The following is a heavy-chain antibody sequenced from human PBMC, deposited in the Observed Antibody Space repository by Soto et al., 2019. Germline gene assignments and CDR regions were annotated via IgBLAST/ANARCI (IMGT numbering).Heavy chain of an antibody. V-gene: IGHV3-23*01. Sequence: PGGSLRLSCAASGFTFSSYSMNWVRQAPGKGLEWVSYISGSGGSTYYADSVKGRFTISRDNSKNTLYLQMNSLRAEDTAVYYCAKDFYYSYGYVPHDAFDIWGQGTMVTVSS. CDR3: AKDFYYSYGYVPHDAFDI. J-gene: IGHJ3*02. CDR2: ISGSGGST. D-gene: IGHD5-18*01. CDR1: GFTFSSYS.